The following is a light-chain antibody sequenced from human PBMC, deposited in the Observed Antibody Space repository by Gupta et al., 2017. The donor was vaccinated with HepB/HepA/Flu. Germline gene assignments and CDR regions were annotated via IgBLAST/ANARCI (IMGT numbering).Light chain of an antibody. CDR1: QSLLYSSNNKNY. V-gene: IGKV4-1*01. CDR3: RQEDNAPWT. J-gene: IGKJ1*01. Sequence: DIVITPSPDSLAVSLGEWATINCKSSQSLLYSSNNKNYLAWYQQKPGQPPKLLIYWASTRGSRVPDRFSCRGSGTDFTLTISSRQAADVAVYHCRQEDNAPWTFGQATKVEI. CDR2: WAS.